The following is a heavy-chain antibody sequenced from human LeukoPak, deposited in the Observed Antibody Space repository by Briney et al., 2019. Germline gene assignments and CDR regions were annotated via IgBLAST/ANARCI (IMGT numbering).Heavy chain of an antibody. Sequence: ASVKVSCKASGYTLTSYGISWVRQAPGQGLEWMGWINTYNGNTNYAPTFQGRVTMTRDTSISTAYMELSRLTSDDTTIYYCATTLHIVVVTWHAFDIWGQGTMVTVFS. CDR2: INTYNGNT. CDR3: ATTLHIVVVTWHAFDI. J-gene: IGHJ3*02. CDR1: GYTLTSYG. V-gene: IGHV1-18*01. D-gene: IGHD2-21*02.